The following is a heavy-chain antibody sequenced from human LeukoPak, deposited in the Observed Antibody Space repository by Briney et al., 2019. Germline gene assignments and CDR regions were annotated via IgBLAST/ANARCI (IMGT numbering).Heavy chain of an antibody. Sequence: SETLSLTCTVSGGSISSYYWSWIQQPPGKGLEWIGYIYYSGSTNYNPSLKSRVTISVDTSKNQFSLKLSSVTAADTAVYYCARTDSSGYYFKSRDPLDAFDIWGQGTMVTVSS. D-gene: IGHD3-22*01. CDR2: IYYSGST. J-gene: IGHJ3*02. CDR1: GGSISSYY. CDR3: ARTDSSGYYFKSRDPLDAFDI. V-gene: IGHV4-59*01.